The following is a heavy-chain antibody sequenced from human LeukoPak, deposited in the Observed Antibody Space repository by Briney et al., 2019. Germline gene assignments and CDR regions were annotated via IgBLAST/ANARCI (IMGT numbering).Heavy chain of an antibody. D-gene: IGHD2-2*01. V-gene: IGHV4-38-2*02. CDR1: GYSISSGYF. J-gene: IGHJ3*02. CDR3: ASHGCSSTSCRKGDAFDI. Sequence: SETLSLTCNVSGYSISSGYFWGWIRQPPGKGLEWIGSIYHSGSTDSNPSLKSRVTISVDTSRTQFSLKLSSVTAAATAVYYCASHGCSSTSCRKGDAFDIWGQGTMVTVSS. CDR2: IYHSGST.